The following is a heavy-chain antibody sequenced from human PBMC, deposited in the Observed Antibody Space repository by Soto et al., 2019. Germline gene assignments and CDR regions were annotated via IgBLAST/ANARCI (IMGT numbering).Heavy chain of an antibody. CDR1: GLTLADDA. J-gene: IGHJ3*01. Sequence: EVELVESGGDLAQPGGSLRLSCAVSGLTLADDAMHWVRQVPGKGLEWVSGISWDSKIIGYADSVKGRFTISRDNAKKSLYLQMTNLRPADTALYYCAKDNGYYYPYAFDVWGQGTMVTVSS. D-gene: IGHD3-22*01. V-gene: IGHV3-9*01. CDR2: ISWDSKII. CDR3: AKDNGYYYPYAFDV.